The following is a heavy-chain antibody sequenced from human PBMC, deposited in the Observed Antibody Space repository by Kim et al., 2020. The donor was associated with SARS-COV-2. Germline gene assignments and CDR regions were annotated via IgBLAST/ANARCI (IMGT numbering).Heavy chain of an antibody. Sequence: ANSLKGRFTISRDNSKNTLYLQMGSLRAEDMAVYYCARSIAAAGYNWFDPWGQGTLVTVSS. V-gene: IGHV3-64*01. D-gene: IGHD6-13*01. CDR3: ARSIAAAGYNWFDP. J-gene: IGHJ5*02.